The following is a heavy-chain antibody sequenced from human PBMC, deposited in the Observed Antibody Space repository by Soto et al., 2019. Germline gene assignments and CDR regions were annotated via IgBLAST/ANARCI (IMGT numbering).Heavy chain of an antibody. CDR2: ISAHNGNT. J-gene: IGHJ4*02. D-gene: IGHD1-1*01. V-gene: IGHV1-18*01. Sequence: QVHLVQSGAEVKKPGASVKVSCKGSGYAFTTYGIIWVRQAPGQGLEWMGWISAHNGNTNYAPKLQGSVTVTRDTSTSTAYMELRSLRSDDTAVYYCARGRYGDYWGQGALVTVSS. CDR1: GYAFTTYG. CDR3: ARGRYGDY.